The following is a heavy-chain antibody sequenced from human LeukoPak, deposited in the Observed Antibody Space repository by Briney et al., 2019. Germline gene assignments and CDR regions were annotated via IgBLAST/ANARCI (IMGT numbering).Heavy chain of an antibody. CDR3: AKDGLSYDYYGMDV. Sequence: GRSLRLSCAASGFTFSSYGMHSVRQAPGKGLEWVAVISYDGSNKYYADSVKGRFTLSRDNSKNTLYLQMNNLRAEDTAVYYCAKDGLSYDYYGMDVWGQGTTVTVSS. D-gene: IGHD3/OR15-3a*01. CDR2: ISYDGSNK. J-gene: IGHJ6*02. CDR1: GFTFSSYG. V-gene: IGHV3-30*18.